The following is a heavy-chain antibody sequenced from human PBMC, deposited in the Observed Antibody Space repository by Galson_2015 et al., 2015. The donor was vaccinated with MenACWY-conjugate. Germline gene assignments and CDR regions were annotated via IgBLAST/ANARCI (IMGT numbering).Heavy chain of an antibody. J-gene: IGHJ6*02. Sequence: LRLSCAASGFSFSGYGLHWVRQAPGKGLEWVAVISYDGSNKYYADSVKGRLTISRDNSKNTLYLQMNSLRAEDTAVYYCAKDNDYGDYVVVYYGMDVWGQGTTVTVSS. CDR3: AKDNDYGDYVVVYYGMDV. V-gene: IGHV3-30*18. CDR1: GFSFSGYG. CDR2: ISYDGSNK. D-gene: IGHD4-17*01.